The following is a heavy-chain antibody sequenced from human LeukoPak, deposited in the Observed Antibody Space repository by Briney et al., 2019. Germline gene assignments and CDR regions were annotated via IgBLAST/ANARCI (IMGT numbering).Heavy chain of an antibody. CDR1: GFTFSSYT. V-gene: IGHV3-20*04. Sequence: GGSLRLSCAASGFTFSSYTMNWVRQAPGKGLEWVSGINWNGGSTGYADSVKGRFTISRDNAKNSLYLQMNSLRAEDTALYYCARLKAVAGMNLPTDYWGQGTLVTVSS. CDR3: ARLKAVAGMNLPTDY. J-gene: IGHJ4*02. D-gene: IGHD6-19*01. CDR2: INWNGGST.